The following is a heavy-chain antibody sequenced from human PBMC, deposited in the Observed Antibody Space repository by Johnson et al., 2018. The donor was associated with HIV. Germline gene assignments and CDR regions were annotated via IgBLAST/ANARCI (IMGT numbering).Heavy chain of an antibody. CDR2: LKSKTDGGTT. V-gene: IGHV3-15*01. Sequence: VQLVESGGGLVQPGGSLRLSCAASGFTFSNAWMNWVRHAPGKGLEWVGRLKSKTDGGTTDYAAPVKGKFTISRDDSKTTLYLQMSSLRIEDTAVYYCATTGQQQTRRPPRAFDIWGQGTMVTVSS. J-gene: IGHJ3*02. CDR3: ATTGQQQTRRPPRAFDI. CDR1: GFTFSNAW. D-gene: IGHD6-13*01.